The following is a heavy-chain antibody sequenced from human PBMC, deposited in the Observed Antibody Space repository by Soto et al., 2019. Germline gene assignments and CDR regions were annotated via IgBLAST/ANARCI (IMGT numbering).Heavy chain of an antibody. CDR3: ARADCTAGSCPFDF. CDR1: GFMFSTFA. D-gene: IGHD2-15*01. Sequence: QVHLEESGGGVVQPGRSLRLSCAASGFMFSTFAMHWVRQAPGKGLEWVAVIWYDGNKEFYAESVKGRFTISRDNSRNTLYLQMNSLIAEDTAIYYCARADCTAGSCPFDFWGQGTLVTVSS. J-gene: IGHJ4*02. CDR2: IWYDGNKE. V-gene: IGHV3-33*01.